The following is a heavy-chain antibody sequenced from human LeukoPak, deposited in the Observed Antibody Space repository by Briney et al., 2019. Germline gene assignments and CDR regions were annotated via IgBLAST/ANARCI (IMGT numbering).Heavy chain of an antibody. J-gene: IGHJ4*02. CDR1: GLAFSDYW. D-gene: IGHD1-14*01. CDR3: ARNQRRLDY. CDR2: IKQDGSEK. Sequence: PGGSLRLSCAASGLAFSDYWMSWVRQAPGKGLEWVANIKQDGSEKYYVDSVKGRFTISRDNAKNSLYLQVNSLRAEDTAVYYCARNQRRLDYWGQGTLVTVSS. V-gene: IGHV3-7*01.